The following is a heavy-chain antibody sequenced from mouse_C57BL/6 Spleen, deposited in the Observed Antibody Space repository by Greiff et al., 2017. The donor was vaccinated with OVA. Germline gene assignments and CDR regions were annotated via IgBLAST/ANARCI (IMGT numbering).Heavy chain of an antibody. CDR2: IWRGGST. V-gene: IGHV2-5*01. D-gene: IGHD2-2*01. CDR1: GFSLTSYG. J-gene: IGHJ4*01. Sequence: QVQLQQSGPGLVQPSQSLSITCTVSGFSLTSYGVHWVRQSPGKGLEWLGVIWRGGSTDYNAAFMSRLSITKDNSKSQVFFKMNSLQADDTAIYYCAKTPMVTTTGYAMDYWGQGTSVTVSS. CDR3: AKTPMVTTTGYAMDY.